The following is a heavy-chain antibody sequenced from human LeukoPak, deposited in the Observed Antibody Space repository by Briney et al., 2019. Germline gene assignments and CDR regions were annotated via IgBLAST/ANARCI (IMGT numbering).Heavy chain of an antibody. CDR2: IYYIGST. Sequence: PSETLSLTCTVSRGSISPNYWTWIRQPPGKGLEWIGYIYYIGSTNYNPSLKSRVTISLDTSRNQFSLRLSSVTAADTAVYHCARARVGATSDDALDIWGQGTMVTVSS. V-gene: IGHV4-59*01. D-gene: IGHD1-26*01. J-gene: IGHJ3*02. CDR3: ARARVGATSDDALDI. CDR1: RGSISPNY.